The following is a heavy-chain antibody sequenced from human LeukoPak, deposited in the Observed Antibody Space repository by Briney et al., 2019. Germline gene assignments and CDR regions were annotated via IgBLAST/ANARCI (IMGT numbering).Heavy chain of an antibody. CDR1: GYSISSGYY. CDR2: IYHSGST. Sequence: PSETLSLTCTVSGYSISSGYYWGWIRQPPGKGLEWIGSIYHSGSTYYNPSLKSRVTISVDTSKNQFSLKLSSVTAADTAVYYCARRGIELLPMSASYRVWGQGTLVTVSS. D-gene: IGHD1-26*01. J-gene: IGHJ4*02. V-gene: IGHV4-38-2*02. CDR3: ARRGIELLPMSASYRV.